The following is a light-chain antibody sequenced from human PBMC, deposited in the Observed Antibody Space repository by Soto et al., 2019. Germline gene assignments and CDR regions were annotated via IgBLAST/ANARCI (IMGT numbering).Light chain of an antibody. V-gene: IGLV2-14*01. CDR1: SSDVGNYNS. CDR3: SSYSSTITLV. J-gene: IGLJ3*02. CDR2: EVS. Sequence: QSALAQPASVSGSPGQSITISCTGTSSDVGNYNSVSWYQQHPGKVPKIIIYEVSNRPSGVSNRFSGSKSGNTASLTISGLQTGDEADYYCSSYSSTITLVFGGGTQLTVL.